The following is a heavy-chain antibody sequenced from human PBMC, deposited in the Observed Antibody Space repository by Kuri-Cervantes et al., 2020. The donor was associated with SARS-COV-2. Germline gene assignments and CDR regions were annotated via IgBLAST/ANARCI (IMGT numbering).Heavy chain of an antibody. V-gene: IGHV3-30*18. CDR3: AKIHGDYVLADAFDI. Sequence: GESLKISCAASGFTFSSYGMHWVRQAPGKGLEWVAGISYDGSNKYYADSVKGRFTISRDNSKNTLYLQMNSLRAEDTAVYYCAKIHGDYVLADAFDIWGQGTMVTVSS. CDR1: GFTFSSYG. J-gene: IGHJ3*02. CDR2: ISYDGSNK. D-gene: IGHD4-17*01.